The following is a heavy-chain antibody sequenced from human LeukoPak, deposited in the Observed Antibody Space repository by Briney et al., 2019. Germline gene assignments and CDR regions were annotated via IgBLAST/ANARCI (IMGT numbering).Heavy chain of an antibody. D-gene: IGHD2-2*01. V-gene: IGHV4-39*07. J-gene: IGHJ5*02. CDR3: AREGIVVVPAAFWFDP. CDR1: GGSISSSSYY. CDR2: IYYSGST. Sequence: SETLSLTCTVSGGSISSSSYYWGWIRQPPGKGLEWIGSIYYSGSTYYNPSLKSRVTISVDTSKNQFSLKLSSVTAADTAVYYCAREGIVVVPAAFWFDPWGQGTLVTVSS.